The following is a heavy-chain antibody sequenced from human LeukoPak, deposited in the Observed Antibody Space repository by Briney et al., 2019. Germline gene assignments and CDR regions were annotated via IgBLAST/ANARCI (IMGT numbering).Heavy chain of an antibody. CDR2: ISYDGSNK. J-gene: IGHJ4*02. CDR1: GFTFSSYA. Sequence: PGGSLRLSCAASGFTFSSYAMHGVRQAPGKGLEWVAVISYDGSNKYYADSVKGRFTISRDNSKNTLYLQMNSLRAEDTAVYYCAKILGYWGQGTLVTVSS. V-gene: IGHV3-30-3*01. CDR3: AKILGY.